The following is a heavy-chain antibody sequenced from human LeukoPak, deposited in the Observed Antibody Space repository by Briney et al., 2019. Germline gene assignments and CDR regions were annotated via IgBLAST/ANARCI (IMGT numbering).Heavy chain of an antibody. D-gene: IGHD1-26*01. V-gene: IGHV3-66*01. CDR1: GFRVGDNF. J-gene: IGHJ4*02. Sequence: GGSLRLSCSASGFRVGDNFMNWVRQAPGKGLEWVSVIYNDGVTDSTESVRGRFTISRDKSKNTLYLQMNSLRAEDAAVYYCARGDYRSWETLFYWGPGTLVTVSS. CDR2: IYNDGVT. CDR3: ARGDYRSWETLFY.